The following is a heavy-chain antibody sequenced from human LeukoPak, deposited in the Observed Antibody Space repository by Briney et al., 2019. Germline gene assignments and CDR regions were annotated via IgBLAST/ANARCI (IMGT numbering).Heavy chain of an antibody. Sequence: GASVKVSCKTSNYTFINYGISWVRQAPGQGLEWMGWISAYTGITSFAQKFQGRATMTTDTSTSTAYMELRSLRLDDTAVYYCARDLIYTTSWYDHWGQGTLVTVSS. J-gene: IGHJ5*02. CDR2: ISAYTGIT. CDR3: ARDLIYTTSWYDH. CDR1: NYTFINYG. V-gene: IGHV1-18*01. D-gene: IGHD1-26*01.